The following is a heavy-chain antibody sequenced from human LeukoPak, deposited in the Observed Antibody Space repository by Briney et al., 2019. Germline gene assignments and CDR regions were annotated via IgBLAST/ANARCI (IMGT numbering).Heavy chain of an antibody. CDR3: AGDYYGSSGYYNDAFDI. CDR2: INAYNGNT. CDR1: VYTLTSYG. D-gene: IGHD3-22*01. Sequence: ASVKVSCKASVYTLTSYGISWVRQAPPQGREWMGWINAYNGNTNYAQKLQSRVTMTPDTSTSTAYMELRSQRSDDTAVYYCAGDYYGSSGYYNDAFDIWGQGTMVTVFS. V-gene: IGHV1-18*01. J-gene: IGHJ3*02.